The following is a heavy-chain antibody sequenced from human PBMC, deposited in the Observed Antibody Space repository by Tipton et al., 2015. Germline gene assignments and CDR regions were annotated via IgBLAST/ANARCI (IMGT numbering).Heavy chain of an antibody. V-gene: IGHV4-31*03. CDR3: ARIPKRDGDSFDL. J-gene: IGHJ4*02. D-gene: IGHD4-17*01. Sequence: TLSLTCTVSSGSLRSSDDYWSWIRQFPGKGLEWIGHIYFSGSTFYSPSLKSRLTISKDTSKNQLFLKLTSVTAADTAIYYCARIPKRDGDSFDLWGRGTLVTVSS. CDR2: IYFSGST. CDR1: SGSLRSSDDY.